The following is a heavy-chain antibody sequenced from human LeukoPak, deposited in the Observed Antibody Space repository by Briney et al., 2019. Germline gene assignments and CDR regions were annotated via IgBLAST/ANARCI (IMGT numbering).Heavy chain of an antibody. CDR3: ARALKYYDILTGSNWFDP. CDR2: IIPIFGTA. CDR1: GGTFSSYA. D-gene: IGHD3-9*01. Sequence: GASVKVSCKASGGTFSSYAISWVRQAPGQGLEWMGGIIPIFGTANYAQKFQGRVTVTADKSTSTAYMELSSLRSEDTAVYYCARALKYYDILTGSNWFDPWGRGTLVTVSS. J-gene: IGHJ5*02. V-gene: IGHV1-69*06.